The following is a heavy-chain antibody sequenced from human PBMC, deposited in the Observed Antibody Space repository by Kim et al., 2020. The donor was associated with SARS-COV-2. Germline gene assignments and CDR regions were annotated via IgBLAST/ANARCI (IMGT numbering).Heavy chain of an antibody. V-gene: IGHV4-39*01. CDR3: ARQVINYDFWSGYYQGLIGV. J-gene: IGHJ6*01. D-gene: IGHD3-3*01. Sequence: SETLSLTCTVSGGSISSSSYYWGWIRQPPGKGLEWIGSIYYSGSTYYNPSLKSRVTISVDTSKNQFSLKLSSVTAADTAVYYCARQVINYDFWSGYYQGLIGVWGRGPTVTVSS. CDR1: GGSISSSSYY. CDR2: IYYSGST.